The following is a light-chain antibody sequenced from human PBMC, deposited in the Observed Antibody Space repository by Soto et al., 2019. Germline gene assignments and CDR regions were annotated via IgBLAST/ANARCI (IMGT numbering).Light chain of an antibody. J-gene: IGKJ5*01. CDR2: LGS. CDR3: MQALQTPIT. CDR1: QSLLYSNGYNY. Sequence: DIVMTQSPLSLPVTPGEPASISCRSSQSLLYSNGYNYLDWYLQKPGQSPQLLIYLGSNRASGVPDRFSGSGSGTDFTLKIRRVEAEDVGVYYCMQALQTPITFGQGTRLEIK. V-gene: IGKV2-28*01.